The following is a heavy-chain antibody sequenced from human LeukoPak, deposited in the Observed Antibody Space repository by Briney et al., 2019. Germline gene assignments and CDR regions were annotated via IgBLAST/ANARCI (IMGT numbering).Heavy chain of an antibody. CDR2: IYYSGST. V-gene: IGHV4-31*03. CDR3: ARGRGPATVTIFDY. Sequence: SETLSLTCTVSGGSISSGGYYWSWIRQHPGKGLEWIVYIYYSGSTYYNPSLKSRVTISVDTSKNQFSLKLSSVTAADTAVYYCARGRGPATVTIFDYWGQGTLVTVSS. J-gene: IGHJ4*02. CDR1: GGSISSGGYY. D-gene: IGHD4-17*01.